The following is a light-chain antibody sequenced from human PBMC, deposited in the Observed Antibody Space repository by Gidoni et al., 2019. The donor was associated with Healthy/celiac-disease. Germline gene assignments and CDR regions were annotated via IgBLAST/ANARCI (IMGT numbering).Light chain of an antibody. CDR2: DVS. Sequence: QSALTQPASVSGSPGQSITISCTGTSSDVGGYNYVSWYQQHPGKAPKLMIYDVSNRPSGVANRCSGSKSGNTASLTISGLQAEDEADYYCSSYTSSSTLEAVFGTGTKVTVL. V-gene: IGLV2-14*03. CDR3: SSYTSSSTLEAV. J-gene: IGLJ1*01. CDR1: SSDVGGYNY.